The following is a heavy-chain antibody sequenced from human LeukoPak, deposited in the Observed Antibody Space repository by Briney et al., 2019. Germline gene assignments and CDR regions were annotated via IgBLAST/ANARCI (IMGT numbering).Heavy chain of an antibody. CDR2: INHSGST. J-gene: IGHJ4*02. V-gene: IGHV4-34*01. Sequence: PSETLSLTCAVYGGSFSGYYWSWIRQPPGKGLEWIGEINHSGSTNCNPSLKSRVTISVDTSKNQFSLKLSSVTAADTAVYYCARHEIAAAGGFDYWGQGTLVTVSS. D-gene: IGHD6-13*01. CDR3: ARHEIAAAGGFDY. CDR1: GGSFSGYY.